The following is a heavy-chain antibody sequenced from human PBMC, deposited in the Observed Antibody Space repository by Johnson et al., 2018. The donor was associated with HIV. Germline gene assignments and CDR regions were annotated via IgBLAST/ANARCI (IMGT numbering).Heavy chain of an antibody. D-gene: IGHD6-6*01. CDR1: GFTFSSHD. J-gene: IGHJ3*02. CDR3: ARDITAARPSAFDI. Sequence: VQLVESGGGVVQPGGSLRVSCGASGFTFSSHDMHWVRQAPGKGLEWVANIKQDGSEKYYVDSVKGRFTISRDNAKNTLYLQMNSLRAEDTAVYYCARDITAARPSAFDIWGQGTMVTVSS. CDR2: IKQDGSEK. V-gene: IGHV3-7*01.